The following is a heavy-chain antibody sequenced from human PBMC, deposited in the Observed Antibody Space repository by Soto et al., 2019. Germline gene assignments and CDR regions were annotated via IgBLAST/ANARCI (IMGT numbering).Heavy chain of an antibody. CDR3: ARGSPRIWFGESSLDY. Sequence: QVQLQQWGAGLLKPSEPLSLTCAVSGGSFSGYSWSWIRQPPGKGLEWIGEINHSGSTNYNPSLKSRVTISVDTSKNQFSLKLSSVTAADTAVYYCARGSPRIWFGESSLDYWGQGTLVTVSS. CDR1: GGSFSGYS. CDR2: INHSGST. D-gene: IGHD3-10*01. V-gene: IGHV4-34*01. J-gene: IGHJ4*02.